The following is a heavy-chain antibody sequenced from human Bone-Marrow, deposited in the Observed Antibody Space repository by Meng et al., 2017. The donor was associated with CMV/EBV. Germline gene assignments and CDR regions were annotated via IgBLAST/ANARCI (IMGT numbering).Heavy chain of an antibody. V-gene: IGHV1-18*01. J-gene: IGHJ4*02. D-gene: IGHD4-11*01. CDR1: GYTFTCDG. Sequence: QMQRVRSGAGVKKPGASVKVSCKASGYTFTCDGISWVRQAPGQGLEWMRWISAYNGNTNYAQKRQGRGTMTTDTSTSTAYMELRSLRSDDTAVYYCARDTVLDYWCQGTLFTVSS. CDR3: ARDTVLDY. CDR2: ISAYNGNT.